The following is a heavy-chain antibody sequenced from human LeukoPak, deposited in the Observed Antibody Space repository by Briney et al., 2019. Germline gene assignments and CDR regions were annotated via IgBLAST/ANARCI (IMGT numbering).Heavy chain of an antibody. CDR2: INPSGADS. CDR1: GFTFSDYP. Sequence: GGSLTLSCAASGFTFSDYPMHCVRQAPEKGVEYVAAINPSGADSYYANFVKGRFTSSRDNSKNTLYLQLGSLGADDVAVYYCSTDSSGGKDDYWGQGTLVTVSS. CDR3: STDSSGGKDDY. V-gene: IGHV3-64*01. J-gene: IGHJ4*02. D-gene: IGHD6-19*01.